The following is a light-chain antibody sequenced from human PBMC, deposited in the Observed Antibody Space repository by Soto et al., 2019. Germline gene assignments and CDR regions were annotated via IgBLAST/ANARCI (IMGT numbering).Light chain of an antibody. Sequence: EIMLTQSPGTLSLSPGEGATLSCRASQSVISSYLAWYQQKPGQAPRLLIYGASSRATGIPDRFSGSGSGTDFSLTISRLEPEDCAVYYCQQYASSPGTFGQGPKVEIK. V-gene: IGKV3-20*01. J-gene: IGKJ1*01. CDR1: QSVISSY. CDR3: QQYASSPGT. CDR2: GAS.